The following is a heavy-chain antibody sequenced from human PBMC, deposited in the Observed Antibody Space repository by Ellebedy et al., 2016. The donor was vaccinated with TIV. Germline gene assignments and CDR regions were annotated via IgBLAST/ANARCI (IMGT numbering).Heavy chain of an antibody. CDR2: ISYDGSNK. V-gene: IGHV3-30*04. Sequence: GGSLRLXCAASGFTFSSYAMHWVRQAPGKGREWVAVISYDGSNKYYADSVKGRFTISRDNSKNTLYLQMNSLRAEDTAVYYCASGSGVVVPAAMPVAWGQGTLVTVSS. D-gene: IGHD2-2*01. CDR1: GFTFSSYA. CDR3: ASGSGVVVPAAMPVA. J-gene: IGHJ5*02.